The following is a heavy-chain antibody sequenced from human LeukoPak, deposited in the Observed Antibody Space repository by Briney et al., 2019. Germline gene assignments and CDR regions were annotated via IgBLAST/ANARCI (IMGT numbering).Heavy chain of an antibody. CDR1: GYSFTSYW. D-gene: IGHD3-9*01. J-gene: IGHJ3*02. CDR3: ARHENIFSTFDM. V-gene: IGHV5-10-1*01. CDR2: IDPSDSYT. Sequence: GESLKISCKGSGYSFTSYWITWVRQMPGKGPEWMGRIDPSDSYTNYSPSFQGHVTISADKSISTAYLQWSSLKASDTAIYYCARHENIFSTFDMWGQGTMVTVSS.